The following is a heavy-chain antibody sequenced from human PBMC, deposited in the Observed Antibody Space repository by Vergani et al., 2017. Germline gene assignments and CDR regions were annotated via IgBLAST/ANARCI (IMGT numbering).Heavy chain of an antibody. Sequence: EVQLLESGGGLVQPGGSLRLSCAASGFTFSSYAMSWVRQAPGKGLEWVSAISGSGGSTYYADAVKGRFTISRDTSKNTLYLKMNSLRAEDTAVYYCAKDRGAAAGRWYFDYWGQGTLVTVSS. CDR3: AKDRGAAAGRWYFDY. V-gene: IGHV3-23*01. J-gene: IGHJ4*02. CDR2: ISGSGGST. D-gene: IGHD6-13*01. CDR1: GFTFSSYA.